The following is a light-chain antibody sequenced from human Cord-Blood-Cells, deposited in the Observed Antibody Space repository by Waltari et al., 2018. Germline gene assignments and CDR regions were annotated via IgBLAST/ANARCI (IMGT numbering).Light chain of an antibody. J-gene: IGKJ3*01. CDR1: QSVSSSY. V-gene: IGKV3-20*01. CDR3: QQYGSSPFT. Sequence: EIVLTQSPGTLSLSPGECATLSCRASQSVSSSYLAWYQQKPGQAPRLLIYGASSRATGIPDRFSGSGSGTDFTLTISRLEPEDFAVYYCQQYGSSPFTFGPGTKVDIK. CDR2: GAS.